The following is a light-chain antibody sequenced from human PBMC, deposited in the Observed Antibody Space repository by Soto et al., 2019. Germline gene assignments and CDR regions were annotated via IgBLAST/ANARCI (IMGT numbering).Light chain of an antibody. CDR3: QQYASSIT. J-gene: IGKJ5*01. CDR1: QSVSCNY. CDR2: GAS. Sequence: PGERATLSCRASQSVSCNYIAWYQQRPGQPPRPLVFGASIRSPGIPDRISGSGSGTDFTLTINRLEPEDFAVYYCQQYASSITFGQGTRLEIK. V-gene: IGKV3-20*01.